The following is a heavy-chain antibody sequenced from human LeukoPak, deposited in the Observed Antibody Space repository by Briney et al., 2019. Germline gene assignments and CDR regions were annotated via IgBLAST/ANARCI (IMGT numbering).Heavy chain of an antibody. CDR3: AKVPPATVTNDAFDI. CDR2: IRYDGSNK. V-gene: IGHV3-30*02. Sequence: GGSLRLSCTASGFTFSSYGMHWVRQAPGKGLEWVAFIRYDGSNKYYADSVKGRFTISRDNSKNTLYLQMNSLRAEDTAVYYCAKVPPATVTNDAFDIWGQGTMVTVSS. J-gene: IGHJ3*02. D-gene: IGHD4-17*01. CDR1: GFTFSSYG.